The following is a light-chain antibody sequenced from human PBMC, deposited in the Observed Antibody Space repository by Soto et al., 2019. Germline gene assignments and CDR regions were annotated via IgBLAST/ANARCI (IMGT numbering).Light chain of an antibody. CDR3: TSYTSTSHYV. CDR2: EVS. CDR1: NSDVGAFNF. Sequence: QSALTQPASVSGSPGQSITISCTGTNSDVGAFNFVFWYQQHPGKAPKLIIYEVSNRPSGVSSRFSGSKSGNTASLTISGLQAEDDADYYCTSYTSTSHYVFGTGTKLTVL. J-gene: IGLJ1*01. V-gene: IGLV2-14*01.